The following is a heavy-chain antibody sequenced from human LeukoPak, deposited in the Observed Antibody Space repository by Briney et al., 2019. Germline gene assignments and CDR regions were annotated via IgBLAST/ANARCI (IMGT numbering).Heavy chain of an antibody. J-gene: IGHJ3*02. Sequence: PGGSLRLSCAASGFTFSSYAMHWVRQAPGKGLEWVAAISYDGSNKYYADSVKGRFTISRDNSENSLYLQMNSLRVEDTAIYYCARGRYNWNYVKAVDIWGQGTMVTVSS. D-gene: IGHD1-7*01. CDR2: ISYDGSNK. V-gene: IGHV3-30-3*01. CDR1: GFTFSSYA. CDR3: ARGRYNWNYVKAVDI.